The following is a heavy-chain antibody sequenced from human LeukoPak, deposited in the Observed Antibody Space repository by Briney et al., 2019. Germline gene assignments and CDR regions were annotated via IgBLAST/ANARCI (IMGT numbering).Heavy chain of an antibody. J-gene: IGHJ5*02. V-gene: IGHV1-69*05. CDR3: ARSRDGGNSRFWFDP. CDR2: IIPIFGTA. Sequence: GASVKVSCKASGYTFTSYAMNWVRQAPGQGLEWMGGIIPIFGTANYAQKFQGRVTITTDESTSTAYMGLSSLRSEDTAVYYCARSRDGGNSRFWFDPWGQGTLVTVSS. CDR1: GYTFTSYA. D-gene: IGHD4-23*01.